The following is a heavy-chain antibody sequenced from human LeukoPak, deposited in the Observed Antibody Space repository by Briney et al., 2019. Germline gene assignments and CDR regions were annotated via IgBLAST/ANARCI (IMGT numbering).Heavy chain of an antibody. Sequence: GGSLRLSCAASGFTVGSNYMSWVRQAPGKGLEWVSVIYSGGSTYYADSVKGRFTISRDNSKNTLYLQMNSLRAEDTAVYYCARLSRGYDYVWGTFDYWGQGTLVTVSS. CDR2: IYSGGST. CDR1: GFTVGSNY. J-gene: IGHJ4*02. CDR3: ARLSRGYDYVWGTFDY. D-gene: IGHD3-16*01. V-gene: IGHV3-66*01.